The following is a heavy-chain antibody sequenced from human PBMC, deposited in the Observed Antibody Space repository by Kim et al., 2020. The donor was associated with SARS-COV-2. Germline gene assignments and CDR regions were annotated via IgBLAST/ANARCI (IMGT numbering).Heavy chain of an antibody. D-gene: IGHD4-17*01. CDR2: IRTTGGQT. CDR3: AKERGDSGENAFDL. V-gene: IGHV3-23*01. CDR1: GFTFTGYP. J-gene: IGHJ3*01. Sequence: GGSLRLSCAASGFTFTGYPMTWVRQAPAKGLVWVSTIRTTGGQTYYADSVKGRFTISTDDSKNTLYLQLNSLRADDTAVYYCAKERGDSGENAFDLWG.